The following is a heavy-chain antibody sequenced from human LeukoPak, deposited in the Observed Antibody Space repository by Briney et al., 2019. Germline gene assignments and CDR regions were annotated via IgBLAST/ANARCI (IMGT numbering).Heavy chain of an antibody. V-gene: IGHV3-48*01. CDR2: ISSSSSTI. CDR1: GFTFSSYS. Sequence: GGSLRLSCAASGFTFSSYSMNWVRQAPGKGLEWVSYISSSSSTIYYADSVKGRFTISRDNSKNTLYLQMNSLRAEDTAVYYCAKGRNGIVVVTPPDYWGQGTLVTVSS. CDR3: AKGRNGIVVVTPPDY. D-gene: IGHD3-22*01. J-gene: IGHJ4*02.